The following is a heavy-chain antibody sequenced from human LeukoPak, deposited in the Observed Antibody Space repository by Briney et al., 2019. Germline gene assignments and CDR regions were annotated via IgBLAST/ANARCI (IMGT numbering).Heavy chain of an antibody. CDR2: IWYDGNNK. V-gene: IGHV3-33*01. D-gene: IGHD2-15*01. CDR1: GFSVSTYG. Sequence: PGGSLRLSCAASGFSVSTYGMHWVRQAPGKGLEWVAVIWYDGNNKYYADSVKGRFTISRDNSKNTLFLQMNSLRAEDSAVYYCARAPPYCSGGACYFDYWGQGTLVTVCS. J-gene: IGHJ4*02. CDR3: ARAPPYCSGGACYFDY.